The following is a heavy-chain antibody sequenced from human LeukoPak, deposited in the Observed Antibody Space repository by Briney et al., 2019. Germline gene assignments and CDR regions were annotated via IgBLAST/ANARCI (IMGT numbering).Heavy chain of an antibody. J-gene: IGHJ4*01. Sequence: ASVKVSCKASGYTFTNFGIIWVRQAPGQGLEWMGWVSADNGKTKYSQRVQGRVTLTADTSTSTAYMEISSLRFEDTAIYYCARSNSGSLRAPFDFWGQGTLVTVSS. D-gene: IGHD3-22*01. CDR1: GYTFTNFG. CDR2: VSADNGKT. CDR3: ARSNSGSLRAPFDF. V-gene: IGHV1-18*01.